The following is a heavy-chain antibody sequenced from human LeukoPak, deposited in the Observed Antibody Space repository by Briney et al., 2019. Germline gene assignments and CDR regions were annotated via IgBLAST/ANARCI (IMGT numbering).Heavy chain of an antibody. CDR3: ARVYNSGYDRPGFFDY. V-gene: IGHV1-46*01. CDR2: INPSGGST. D-gene: IGHD5-12*01. CDR1: GYTFTSYY. Sequence: ASVKVSCKASGYTFTSYYMHWVRRAPGQGLEWMGIINPSGGSTSYAQKFQGRVTMTRDTSTSTVYMELSSLRSEDTAVYYCARVYNSGYDRPGFFDYWGQGTLVTVSS. J-gene: IGHJ4*02.